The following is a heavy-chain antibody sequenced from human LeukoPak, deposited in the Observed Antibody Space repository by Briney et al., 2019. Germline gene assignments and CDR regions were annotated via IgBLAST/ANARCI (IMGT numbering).Heavy chain of an antibody. CDR3: ARDRGGYGGNSEGYYYYYMDV. CDR2: IYTSGST. V-gene: IGHV4-4*07. CDR1: GGSISSYY. D-gene: IGHD4-23*01. Sequence: PSETLSLTCTVSGGSISSYYWSLIRQPAGKGLEWIGRIYTSGSTNYNPSLKSRVTMSVDTSKNQFSLKLSSVTAADTAVYYCARDRGGYGGNSEGYYYYYMDVWGKGTTVTVSS. J-gene: IGHJ6*03.